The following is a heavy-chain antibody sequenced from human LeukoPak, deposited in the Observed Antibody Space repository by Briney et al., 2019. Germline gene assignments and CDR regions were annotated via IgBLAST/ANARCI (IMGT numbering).Heavy chain of an antibody. J-gene: IGHJ5*02. D-gene: IGHD3-9*01. CDR3: ARDRYDILTGYYQLNWFDP. V-gene: IGHV1-69*05. CDR2: IIPIFGTA. Sequence: SVKVSCKASGGTFSSYAISWVRQAPGQGLEWMGGIIPIFGTANYAQKFQGRVTITTDESTGTAYMELSSLRSEDTAVYYCARDRYDILTGYYQLNWFDPWGQGTLVTVSS. CDR1: GGTFSSYA.